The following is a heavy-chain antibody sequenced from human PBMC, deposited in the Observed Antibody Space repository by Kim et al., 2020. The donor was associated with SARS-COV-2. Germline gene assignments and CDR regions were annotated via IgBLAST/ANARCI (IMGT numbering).Heavy chain of an antibody. D-gene: IGHD5-12*01. Sequence: SETLSLTCTVSGGSIISGGYYWSWIRQHPGKGLEWIGYIYYSGSTYYNPSLKSRVTISVDTSKNQFSLKLSSVTAADTAVYYCARDHSGYDAHNWFDPWGQGTLVTVSS. CDR2: IYYSGST. V-gene: IGHV4-31*03. CDR3: ARDHSGYDAHNWFDP. J-gene: IGHJ5*02. CDR1: GGSIISGGYY.